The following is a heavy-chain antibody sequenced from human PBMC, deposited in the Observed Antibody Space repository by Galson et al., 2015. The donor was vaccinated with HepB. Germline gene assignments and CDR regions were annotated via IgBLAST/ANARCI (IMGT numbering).Heavy chain of an antibody. V-gene: IGHV3-30-3*01. Sequence: CAASGFTFSSYAMHWVRQAPGKGLEWVAVISYDGSNKYYADSVKGRFTISRDNSKNTLYLQMNSLRAEDTAVYYCARDGVVVAATPNAFDIWGQGTMVTVSS. J-gene: IGHJ3*02. CDR2: ISYDGSNK. D-gene: IGHD2-15*01. CDR3: ARDGVVVAATPNAFDI. CDR1: GFTFSSYA.